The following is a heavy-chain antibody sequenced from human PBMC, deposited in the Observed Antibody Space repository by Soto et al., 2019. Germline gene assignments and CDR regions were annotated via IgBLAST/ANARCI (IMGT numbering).Heavy chain of an antibody. CDR2: MSYDTSNK. J-gene: IGHJ5*02. CDR1: GFTFSSYA. V-gene: IGHV3-30*04. CDR3: AREFCSGGNCYTYYFDP. Sequence: GGSLRLSCAASGFTFSSYAMHWVRQAPGKGLEWVAVMSYDTSNKYYADSVKGRFTISRDNSKSTLLLQMNSLRDEDTAVYYCAREFCSGGNCYTYYFDPWGQGIPVTVSS. D-gene: IGHD2-15*01.